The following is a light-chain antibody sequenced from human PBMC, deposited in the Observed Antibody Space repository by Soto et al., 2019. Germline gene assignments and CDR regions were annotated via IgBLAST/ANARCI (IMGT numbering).Light chain of an antibody. CDR1: QSLSSS. CDR2: GTS. V-gene: IGKV3-20*01. CDR3: QQYGRSPPYT. Sequence: LTQSPGTLSLSPGERATLFCRASQSLSSSLAWYQQKSGQAPRLIIYGTSRRATGVPVRFSGSGSETDFTLTISRLEPEDFAVYYCQQYGRSPPYTFGQGTKVDIK. J-gene: IGKJ2*01.